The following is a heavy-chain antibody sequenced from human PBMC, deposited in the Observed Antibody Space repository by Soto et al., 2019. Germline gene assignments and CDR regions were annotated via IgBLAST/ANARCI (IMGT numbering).Heavy chain of an antibody. CDR3: ARVVPGAEAWFGP. Sequence: ASVMVSCTPSGYTFSNYGITLVRQAPGQPLEWLGWISLYSDGTNYAQKFQGRVSMTTDTSTTTAYMELRSLRSDDTAVYYCARVVPGAEAWFGPWGQGTLVTVS. D-gene: IGHD2-2*01. CDR1: GYTFSNYG. V-gene: IGHV1-18*01. J-gene: IGHJ5*02. CDR2: ISLYSDGT.